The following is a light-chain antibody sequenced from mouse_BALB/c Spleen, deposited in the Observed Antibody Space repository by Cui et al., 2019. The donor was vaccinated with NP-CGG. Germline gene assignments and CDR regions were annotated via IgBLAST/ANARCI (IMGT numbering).Light chain of an antibody. CDR1: TGAVTTTNY. CDR3: ALWYSNHWV. V-gene: IGLV1*01. J-gene: IGLJ1*01. Sequence: QSFVTQESALTTSPGETVTLTCRSSTGAVTTTNYANWVQEKPDHFFTGLIGGTNNRAPGVPARFSGSLIGDKAALTITGAQTEDEAIYFCALWYSNHWVFGGGTKLTVL. CDR2: GTN.